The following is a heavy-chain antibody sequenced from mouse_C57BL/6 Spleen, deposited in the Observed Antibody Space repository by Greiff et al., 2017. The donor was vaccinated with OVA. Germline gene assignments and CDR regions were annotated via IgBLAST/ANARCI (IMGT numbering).Heavy chain of an antibody. CDR3: ARRGPHYYGSSYGGFAY. J-gene: IGHJ3*01. D-gene: IGHD1-1*01. CDR2: INPNNGGT. Sequence: VQLQQSGPELVKPGASVKIPCKASGYTFTDYNMDWVKQSHGKSLEWIGDINPNNGGTIYNQKFKGKATLTVDKSSSTAYMELRSLTSEDTAVYYCARRGPHYYGSSYGGFAYWGQGTLVTVSA. V-gene: IGHV1-18*01. CDR1: GYTFTDYN.